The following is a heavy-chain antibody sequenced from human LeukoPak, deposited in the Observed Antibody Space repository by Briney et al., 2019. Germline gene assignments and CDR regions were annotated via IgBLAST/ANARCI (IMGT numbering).Heavy chain of an antibody. CDR2: IIPIFGTA. D-gene: IGHD6-13*01. J-gene: IGHJ5*02. V-gene: IGHV1-69*06. CDR1: GGTFSSYA. Sequence: GASVKVSCKDSGGTFSSYAISWVRQAPGQGLEWMGGIIPIFGTANYAQKFQGRVTITADKSTSTAYMELSSLRSEDTAVYYCARDGIAARFDPWGQGTLVTVSS. CDR3: ARDGIAARFDP.